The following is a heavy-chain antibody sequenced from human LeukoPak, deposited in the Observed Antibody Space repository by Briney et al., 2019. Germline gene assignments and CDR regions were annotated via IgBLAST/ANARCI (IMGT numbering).Heavy chain of an antibody. CDR1: GGSIRSYY. Sequence: PSETLSLTCPFSGGSIRSYYWNWIRQPPAKGLESIASFYYSGSTNYKPSLKSRVPMSVGTSTNQFSLGLSSVTAADTAVYYFVRGGLRPLWGEGTLVTVSS. V-gene: IGHV4-59*01. J-gene: IGHJ4*02. CDR2: FYYSGST. CDR3: VRGGLRPL. D-gene: IGHD2-15*01.